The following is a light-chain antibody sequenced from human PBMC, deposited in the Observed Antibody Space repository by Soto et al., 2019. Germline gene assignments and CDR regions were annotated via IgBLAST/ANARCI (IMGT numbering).Light chain of an antibody. CDR3: QQFGDSPPAFT. CDR1: RSVSSRY. J-gene: IGKJ2*01. Sequence: ESMLTQSPGTLSLSPGDRATLSCRASRSVSSRYITWYQQKPGQAPRLLIYGASIRATGIPDRLSGSGSGTDFTLTISRLEAEDFAVYYCQQFGDSPPAFTFGQGTKLEI. V-gene: IGKV3-20*01. CDR2: GAS.